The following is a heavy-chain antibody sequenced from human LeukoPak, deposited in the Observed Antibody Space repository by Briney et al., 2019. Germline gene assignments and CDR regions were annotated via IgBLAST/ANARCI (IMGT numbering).Heavy chain of an antibody. J-gene: IGHJ4*02. CDR1: GVSISSGSYY. V-gene: IGHV4-61*02. Sequence: SETLSLTCTVSGVSISSGSYYWRWIRQPAGEGLEWIGRIYSSERTHYSPSLKSRFTISVDMSKNQFSLSLRSVTAADTAVYYCARGALLWFGAKMEYYFDYWGQGTPLTVSS. D-gene: IGHD3-10*01. CDR2: IYSSERT. CDR3: ARGALLWFGAKMEYYFDY.